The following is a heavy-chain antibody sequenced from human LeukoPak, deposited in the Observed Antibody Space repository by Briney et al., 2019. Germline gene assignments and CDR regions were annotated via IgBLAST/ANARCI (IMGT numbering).Heavy chain of an antibody. V-gene: IGHV3-21*01. D-gene: IGHD3-22*01. CDR3: AREQYYYDSSGYSRWFDP. Sequence: GGSLRLSCAASEFSFSSYSMNWVRQAPGKGLEWVSSISSSSSYIYYADSVKGRFTISRDNAKNSLYLQMNSLRAEDTAVYYCAREQYYYDSSGYSRWFDPWGQGTLVTVSS. J-gene: IGHJ5*02. CDR2: ISSSSSYI. CDR1: EFSFSSYS.